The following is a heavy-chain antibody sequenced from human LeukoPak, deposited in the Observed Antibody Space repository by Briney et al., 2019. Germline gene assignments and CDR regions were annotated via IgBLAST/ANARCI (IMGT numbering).Heavy chain of an antibody. V-gene: IGHV3-23*01. CDR3: AKDGEIVVVILEAFKI. D-gene: IGHD3-22*01. CDR1: GFTFSSYA. Sequence: GGSLRLSCAASGFTFSSYAMSWVRQAPGKGLEWVSAISGSGGSTYYADSVKGRFTISRDNSKNTLYLQMNSLRAEDTAVYYCAKDGEIVVVILEAFKIWGKGKMVTVSS. J-gene: IGHJ3*02. CDR2: ISGSGGST.